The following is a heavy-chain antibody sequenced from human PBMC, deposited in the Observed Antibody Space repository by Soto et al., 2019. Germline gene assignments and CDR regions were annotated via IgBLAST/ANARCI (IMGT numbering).Heavy chain of an antibody. CDR3: ARVWRASWSFDY. V-gene: IGHV4-34*01. J-gene: IGHJ4*02. CDR2: INHSGST. Sequence: SETLSLTCAVYGGSFSGYYWSWIRQPPGKGLEWIGEINHSGSTNYNPSLKSRVTTSVDTSKNQFSLKLSSVTAADTAVYYCARVWRASWSFDYWGQGTLVTVSS. D-gene: IGHD3-3*01. CDR1: GGSFSGYY.